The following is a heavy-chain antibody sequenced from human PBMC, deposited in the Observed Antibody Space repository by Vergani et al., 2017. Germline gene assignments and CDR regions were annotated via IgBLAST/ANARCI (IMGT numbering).Heavy chain of an antibody. D-gene: IGHD5/OR15-5a*01. CDR1: GYSFTSYW. CDR3: ARHPYSVYGAGTFDI. J-gene: IGHJ3*02. V-gene: IGHV5-10-1*03. CDR2: IDPSDSYT. Sequence: EVQLVPSGAEVKKPGESLRISCKGSGYSFTSYWISWVRQMPGKGLEWMGRIDPSDSYTNYSPSFQGHVTISADKSISTAYLQWSSLKASDTAMYYCARHPYSVYGAGTFDIWGQGTMVTVSS.